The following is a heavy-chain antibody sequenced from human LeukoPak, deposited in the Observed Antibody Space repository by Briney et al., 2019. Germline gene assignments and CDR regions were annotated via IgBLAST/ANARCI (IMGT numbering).Heavy chain of an antibody. D-gene: IGHD6-19*01. CDR2: ISSSSSYI. CDR3: ARGGGRYYFDY. V-gene: IGHV3-21*01. CDR1: GFTFSSYS. Sequence: GGSLRLSCAASGFTFSSYSMNWVRQAPGKGLEWVSSISSSSSYIYYADSVKGRFTISRDNAKNSLYLQMNSLRAEDTAVYYCARGGGRYYFDYWGQGTLVTVSS. J-gene: IGHJ4*02.